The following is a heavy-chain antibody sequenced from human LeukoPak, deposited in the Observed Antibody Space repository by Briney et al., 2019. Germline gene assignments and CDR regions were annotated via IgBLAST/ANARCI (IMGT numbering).Heavy chain of an antibody. V-gene: IGHV4-59*08. J-gene: IGHJ4*02. CDR3: ARRRYCSSASCWYYFDY. D-gene: IGHD2-2*01. Sequence: PSETLSLICTVSGGSISSYYWSWIRQPPGKGLEWIGNIDYSGSTNYNPSLKSRVTISVDTSKNQFSLKVSSVTAADTAVYYCARRRYCSSASCWYYFDYWGQGTLVTVSS. CDR1: GGSISSYY. CDR2: IDYSGST.